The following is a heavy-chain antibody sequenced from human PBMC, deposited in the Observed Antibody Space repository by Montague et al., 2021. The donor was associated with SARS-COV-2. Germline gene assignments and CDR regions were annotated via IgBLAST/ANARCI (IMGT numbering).Heavy chain of an antibody. CDR1: SGSLSGYY. CDR3: ARGLDHNKGGDY. CDR2: INYSGDT. V-gene: IGHV4-34*01. J-gene: IGHJ4*02. Sequence: SETLSLTCAVYSGSLSGYYWSWIRQAPGKGLEWIGEINYSGDTYYNPSLTSRVTISLGTSSNPFSLKLTSVTAADTAVYYCARGLDHNKGGDYWGQGILVIVSS. D-gene: IGHD3-16*01.